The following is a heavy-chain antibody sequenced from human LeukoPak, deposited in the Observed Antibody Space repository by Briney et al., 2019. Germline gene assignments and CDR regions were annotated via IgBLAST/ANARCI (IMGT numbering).Heavy chain of an antibody. J-gene: IGHJ4*02. CDR3: AKSYYGSGSLVGFDY. CDR2: ISAYNGNT. V-gene: IGHV1-18*01. Sequence: GASVKVSCKASGYTFTSYGISWVRQAPGQGLEWMGWISAYNGNTNYAQKLQGRVTMTTDTSTSTAYMELRSLRSDDTAVYYCAKSYYGSGSLVGFDYWGQGTLVTVSS. CDR1: GYTFTSYG. D-gene: IGHD3-10*01.